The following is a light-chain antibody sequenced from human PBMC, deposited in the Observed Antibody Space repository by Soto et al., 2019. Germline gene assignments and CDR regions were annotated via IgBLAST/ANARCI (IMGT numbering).Light chain of an antibody. CDR3: QEYGSSPRGT. J-gene: IGKJ1*01. CDR1: QSVSSSY. CDR2: GAS. V-gene: IGKV3-20*01. Sequence: EIVLTQSPGTLSLSPGERATLSCRPSQSVSSSYLAWYQQKPGQAPRLLIYGASSRATGIPDRFSGSGSGTDFTLSSSRLEAEDFAVYYCQEYGSSPRGTVGQETKVEVK.